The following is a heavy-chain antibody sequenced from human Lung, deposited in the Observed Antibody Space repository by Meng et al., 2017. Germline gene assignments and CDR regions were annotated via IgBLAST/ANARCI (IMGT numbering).Heavy chain of an antibody. V-gene: IGHV1-2*06. CDR3: ARDEDISAAGKLFGDY. Sequence: ASVKVSCKPSGYNFPDYYIHWVRRAPGQGLEGRGRINPKSGDTHYAQKFQARVTMTGDTSISTAYMELSGLRSDDTAMYYCARDEDISAAGKLFGDYWGQGTLVTVSS. CDR1: GYNFPDYY. J-gene: IGHJ4*02. D-gene: IGHD6-25*01. CDR2: INPKSGDT.